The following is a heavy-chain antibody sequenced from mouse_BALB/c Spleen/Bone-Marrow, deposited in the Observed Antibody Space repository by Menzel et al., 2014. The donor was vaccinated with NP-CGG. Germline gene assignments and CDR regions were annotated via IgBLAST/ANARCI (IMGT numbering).Heavy chain of an antibody. Sequence: LVESGVELVKPGASVELSCKASGNTFTSYDINWVRQRPEQGLEWIGWIFPGDSTTKYNEKFKGKATLSTDKSSSTVHMQLSRLTSEDSAVYFCVRSRLRDWYFDVWGAGTTVTISS. CDR3: VRSRLRDWYFDV. CDR2: IFPGDSTT. D-gene: IGHD1-2*01. J-gene: IGHJ1*01. CDR1: GNTFTSYD. V-gene: IGHV1S56*01.